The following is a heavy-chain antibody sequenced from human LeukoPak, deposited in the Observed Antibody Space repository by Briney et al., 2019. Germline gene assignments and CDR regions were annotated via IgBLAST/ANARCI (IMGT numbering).Heavy chain of an antibody. Sequence: PSQTLSLTCTVSGGSISSGGYYWSWIRQHPGKGLEWIGYIYYSGSTYYNPSLKSRVTISVDTSKNQFSLKLSSVTAADTAVYYYARAVVGATQVGKNWFDPWGQGTLVTVSS. CDR3: ARAVVGATQVGKNWFDP. CDR1: GGSISSGGYY. CDR2: IYYSGST. J-gene: IGHJ5*02. V-gene: IGHV4-31*03. D-gene: IGHD1-26*01.